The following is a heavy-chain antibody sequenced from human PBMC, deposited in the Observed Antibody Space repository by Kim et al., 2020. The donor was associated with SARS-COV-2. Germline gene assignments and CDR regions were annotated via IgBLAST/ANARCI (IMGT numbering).Heavy chain of an antibody. CDR3: TTEALWLGPYYFDY. J-gene: IGHJ4*02. CDR1: GFTFSNAW. V-gene: IGHV3-15*01. CDR2: IKSKTDVGTT. Sequence: GGSLRLSCAASGFTFSNAWMSWVRQAPGKGLEWVGRIKSKTDVGTTDYAAPVKGRFTISRDDSKNTLYLQMNSLKTEDTAVYYCTTEALWLGPYYFDYWGQGTLVTVSS. D-gene: IGHD6-19*01.